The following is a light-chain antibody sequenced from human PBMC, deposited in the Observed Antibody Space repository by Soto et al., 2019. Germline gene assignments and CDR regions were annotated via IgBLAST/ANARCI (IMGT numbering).Light chain of an antibody. J-gene: IGKJ2*01. Sequence: EILLTQSPDTLSLSLGERATLSCRASRSINSRYLAWYQQKHGQAPRLLIYAASRRATGIPDRFSGGGSGTSFPRTITRLAPDVFAVHSWHQYGYSPNTFGRGTNLEI. CDR2: AAS. V-gene: IGKV3-20*01. CDR1: RSINSRY. CDR3: HQYGYSPNT.